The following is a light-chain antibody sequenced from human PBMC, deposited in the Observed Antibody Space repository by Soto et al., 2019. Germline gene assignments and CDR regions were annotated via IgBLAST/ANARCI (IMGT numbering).Light chain of an antibody. CDR3: QQDGDSPLS. V-gene: IGKV3-20*01. CDR1: QNVYINS. CDR2: GAS. J-gene: IGKJ3*01. Sequence: EVVLTQSPGTLSLSPGERATLSCRASQNVYINSLAWYQQRPGQTPRLLIYGASTRAAAIPDRFSGSGSGADFALSIDGLEPEDFAMYYCQQDGDSPLSFGPGTRVY.